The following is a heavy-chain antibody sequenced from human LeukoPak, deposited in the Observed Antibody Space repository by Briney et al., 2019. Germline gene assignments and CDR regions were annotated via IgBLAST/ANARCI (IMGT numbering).Heavy chain of an antibody. D-gene: IGHD4-23*01. CDR1: GFTFSDYY. V-gene: IGHV3-11*01. CDR3: ARRAGGYSHPYDY. CDR2: ISSSGSTI. J-gene: IGHJ4*02. Sequence: GGSLRLSCAASGFTFSDYYMSWIRQAPGKGLEWVSYISSSGSTIYYADSVKGRFTISRDNTKNTLYLQMNSLRAEDTAVYYCARRAGGYSHPYDYWGQGTLVTVSS.